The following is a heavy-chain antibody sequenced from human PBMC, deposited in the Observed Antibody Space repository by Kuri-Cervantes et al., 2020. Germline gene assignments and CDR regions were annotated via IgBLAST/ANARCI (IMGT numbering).Heavy chain of an antibody. CDR2: INPSGGST. Sequence: ASVKVSCKASGYTFTSYYMHWVRQAPGQGREWMVIINPSGGSTSYAQKFQGRVTMTRDTSTSTVYMELSSLRSEDTAVYYCTREACCSGGNCYCDYWGQGTLVTVSS. CDR3: TREACCSGGNCYCDY. V-gene: IGHV1-46*01. J-gene: IGHJ4*02. D-gene: IGHD2-15*01. CDR1: GYTFTSYY.